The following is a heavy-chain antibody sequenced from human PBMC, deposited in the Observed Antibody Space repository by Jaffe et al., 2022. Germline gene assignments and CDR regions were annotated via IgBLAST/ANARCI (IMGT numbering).Heavy chain of an antibody. D-gene: IGHD3-9*01. CDR1: GGSFSGYY. Sequence: QVQLQQWGAGLLKPSETLSLTCAVYGGSFSGYYWSWIRQPPGKGLEWIGEINHSGSTNYNPSLKSRVTISVDTSKNQFSLKLSSVTAADTAVYYCARTYYDILTGYYNWFDPWGQGTLVTVSS. V-gene: IGHV4-34*01. J-gene: IGHJ5*02. CDR2: INHSGST. CDR3: ARTYYDILTGYYNWFDP.